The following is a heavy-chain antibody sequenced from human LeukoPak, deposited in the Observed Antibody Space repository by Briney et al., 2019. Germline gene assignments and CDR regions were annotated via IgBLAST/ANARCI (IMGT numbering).Heavy chain of an antibody. V-gene: IGHV3-30*02. CDR2: IRYDGSNK. CDR3: AKSGHCSTTSCYQADAFDI. CDR1: GFTFSSYG. D-gene: IGHD2-2*01. Sequence: GGSLRLSCAASGFTFSSYGMHWVRQAPGNGLEWVAFIRYDGSNKYYADSVKGRFTIHRDNSKHTLYLQMNSLRAEDTAVYYCAKSGHCSTTSCYQADAFDIWGQGTMVTVSS. J-gene: IGHJ3*02.